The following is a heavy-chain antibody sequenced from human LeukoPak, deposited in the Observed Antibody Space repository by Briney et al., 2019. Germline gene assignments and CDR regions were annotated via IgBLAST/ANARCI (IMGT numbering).Heavy chain of an antibody. D-gene: IGHD2-2*01. CDR2: VNHSGST. V-gene: IGHV4-34*01. J-gene: IGHJ3*02. Sequence: SETLSLTCAVSGESFSGYYWSWIRQPPGKGLEWIGEVNHSGSTNYNPSLKRRVTISVDTSKNQFSLTLTSVTAADTSVYYCAPTGGLYAFDIWGQGTMVTVSS. CDR3: APTGGLYAFDI. CDR1: GESFSGYY.